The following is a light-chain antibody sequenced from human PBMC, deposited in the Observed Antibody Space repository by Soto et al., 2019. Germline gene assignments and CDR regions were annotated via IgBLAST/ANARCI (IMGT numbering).Light chain of an antibody. V-gene: IGKV3-15*01. Sequence: SPATLSLSTEERATLSCRASQSVSRNLAWYRQKPGQAPRLLLTGASPLATGVPSRFSGRWAGAEFTFTISRLQAEDVLGDRSAVSAYLLIT. J-gene: IGKJ5*01. CDR1: QSVSRN. CDR2: GAS. CDR3: AVSAYLLIT.